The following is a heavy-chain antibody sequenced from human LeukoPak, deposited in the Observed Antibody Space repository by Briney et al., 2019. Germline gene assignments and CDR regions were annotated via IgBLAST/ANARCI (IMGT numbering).Heavy chain of an antibody. CDR3: ATNQRGAGLGFRYGSGSYNGMDV. D-gene: IGHD3-10*01. CDR1: GYTLTELS. CDR2: LDPEDGET. Sequence: ASVKVSCKVSGYTLTELSMHWVRQTPGEGLEWMGGLDPEDGETLYAQKLQGRVTMTEDTSTDTAYMELGSLRSEDTAVYYCATNQRGAGLGFRYGSGSYNGMDVWGQGTTVTVSS. V-gene: IGHV1-24*01. J-gene: IGHJ6*02.